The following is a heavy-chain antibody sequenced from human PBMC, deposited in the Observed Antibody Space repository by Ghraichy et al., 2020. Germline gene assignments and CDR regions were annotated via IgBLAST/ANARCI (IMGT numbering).Heavy chain of an antibody. Sequence: SETLSLTCAVYGGSFSGYYWSWIRQPPGKGLEWIGEINHSGSTNYNPSLKSRVTISVDTSKNQFSLKLSSVTAADTAVYYCARGSSIAARPHYYYYYGMDVWGQGTTVTVSS. J-gene: IGHJ6*02. V-gene: IGHV4-34*01. CDR1: GGSFSGYY. CDR2: INHSGST. CDR3: ARGSSIAARPHYYYYYGMDV. D-gene: IGHD6-6*01.